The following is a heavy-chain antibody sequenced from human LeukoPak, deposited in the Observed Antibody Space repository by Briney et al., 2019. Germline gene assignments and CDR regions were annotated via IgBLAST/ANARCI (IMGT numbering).Heavy chain of an antibody. D-gene: IGHD5-24*01. V-gene: IGHV3-74*01. CDR1: GFTFRNYW. J-gene: IGHJ4*02. CDR3: VRDGDDYNFDY. CDR2: VNGDGGLT. Sequence: GGSLRLSCAVSGFTFRNYWMHWVRQAPGKGLVWVSRVNGDGGLTHYADSVKGRFTISRDNAKNMLYLQMHSLRAEDTALYFCVRDGDDYNFDYWGQGSLVTVSS.